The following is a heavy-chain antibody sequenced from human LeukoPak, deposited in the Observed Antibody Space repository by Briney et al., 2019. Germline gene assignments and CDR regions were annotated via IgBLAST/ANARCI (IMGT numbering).Heavy chain of an antibody. V-gene: IGHV1-2*02. D-gene: IGHD5-24*01. CDR3: AREMATIYAFDI. J-gene: IGHJ3*02. Sequence: ASVKVSCKASGYTFTGYYMHWVRQAPGQGLEWMGWINPNSGGTNYAQKFQGRVTMTRDTSISTAYMELSRLRSDDTAVYYCAREMATIYAFDIWGQGTMVTVSS. CDR2: INPNSGGT. CDR1: GYTFTGYY.